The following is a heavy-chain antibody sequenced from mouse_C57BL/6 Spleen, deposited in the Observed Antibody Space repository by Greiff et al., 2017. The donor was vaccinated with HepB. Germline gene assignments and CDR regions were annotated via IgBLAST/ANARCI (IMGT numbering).Heavy chain of an antibody. CDR2: IRSKSNNYAT. D-gene: IGHD1-1*01. V-gene: IGHV10-1*01. CDR1: GFSFNTYA. J-gene: IGHJ1*03. Sequence: EVQLVESGGGLVQPKGSLKLSCAASGFSFNTYAMNWVRQAPGKGLEWVARIRSKSNNYATYYADSVKDRFTISRDDSESMLYLQMNNLKTEDTAMYYCVRQGDYYGSSYAWYFDVWGTGTTVTVSS. CDR3: VRQGDYYGSSYAWYFDV.